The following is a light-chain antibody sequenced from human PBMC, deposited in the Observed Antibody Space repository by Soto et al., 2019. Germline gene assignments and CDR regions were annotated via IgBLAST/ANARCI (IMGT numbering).Light chain of an antibody. CDR2: GAS. CDR1: QSVTNY. CDR3: QQRLNWPPG. Sequence: EIFLTQSPDTLSLSPGEIATLNFRASQSVTNYIAWYQQRPGQAPRLLIYGASNRATGVPARFSGSRSGTDFTLTISDLEPADFGLYYCQQRLNWPPGFGQGTKVDIK. V-gene: IGKV3-11*01. J-gene: IGKJ1*01.